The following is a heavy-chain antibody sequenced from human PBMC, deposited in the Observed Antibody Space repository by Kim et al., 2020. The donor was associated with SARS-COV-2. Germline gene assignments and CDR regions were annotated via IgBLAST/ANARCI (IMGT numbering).Heavy chain of an antibody. V-gene: IGHV3-23*01. CDR3: AKHGVGVVASSLDY. Sequence: ATSGKGRFNITRDNSKNTVYLEMNSLGVDDTAVYYCAKHGVGVVASSLDYWGQGVLVTVAS. D-gene: IGHD2-15*01. J-gene: IGHJ4*02.